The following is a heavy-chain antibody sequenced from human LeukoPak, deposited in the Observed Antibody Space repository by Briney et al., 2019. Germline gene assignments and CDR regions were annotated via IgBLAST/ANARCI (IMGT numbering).Heavy chain of an antibody. CDR3: ARGPSLSGHDLPLDY. CDR2: TNTDGSRT. D-gene: IGHD5-12*01. Sequence: PGRSLRLSCAASGFTFSSYWMHWVRQAPGKGLVWVSRTNTDGSRTTSADSVEGRFTISRDNGKNRLYLQMDSLRAEDTAVYYCARGPSLSGHDLPLDYWGQGTLVTVSS. J-gene: IGHJ4*02. CDR1: GFTFSSYW. V-gene: IGHV3-74*01.